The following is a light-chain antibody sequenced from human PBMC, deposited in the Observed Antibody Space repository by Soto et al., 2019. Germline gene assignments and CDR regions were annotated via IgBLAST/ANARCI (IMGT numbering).Light chain of an antibody. CDR2: DVS. CDR3: SSYTRSSTRV. J-gene: IGLJ2*01. Sequence: QSALTQPASVSGAPGQSITISCTGTSSDVGGYTYVSWYQQHPGKAPKRMIYDVSNRPSGVSNRFSGSKSGNTASLTISGLQAEDEADYYCSSYTRSSTRVFGGGTQLTVL. CDR1: SSDVGGYTY. V-gene: IGLV2-14*01.